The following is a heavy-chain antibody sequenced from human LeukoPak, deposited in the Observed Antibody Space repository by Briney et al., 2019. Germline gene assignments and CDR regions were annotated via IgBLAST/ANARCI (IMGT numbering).Heavy chain of an antibody. J-gene: IGHJ4*02. V-gene: IGHV3-21*06. D-gene: IGHD3-22*01. Sequence: GGSLRLSCAASGFTLSSYSMNWVRQAPGKGLEWVSSISSSSSYIYYADSVKGRFTISRDNAKNSLFLQMSSLRAEDTAVYYCARDYDSSGYDSRLDSWGQGTLVTVSS. CDR2: ISSSSSYI. CDR1: GFTLSSYS. CDR3: ARDYDSSGYDSRLDS.